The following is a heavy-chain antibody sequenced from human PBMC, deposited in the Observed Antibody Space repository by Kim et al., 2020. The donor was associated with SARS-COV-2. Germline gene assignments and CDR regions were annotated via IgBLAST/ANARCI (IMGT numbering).Heavy chain of an antibody. CDR3: ATDLNYYDSSGYYFRSH. J-gene: IGHJ4*02. CDR1: GYTLTELS. CDR2: FDPEDGET. V-gene: IGHV1-24*01. Sequence: ASVKVSCKVSGYTLTELSMHWVRQAPGKGLEWMGGFDPEDGETIYAQKFQGRVTMTEDTSTDTAYMELSSLRSEDTAVYYCATDLNYYDSSGYYFRSHWGQGTLVTVSS. D-gene: IGHD3-22*01.